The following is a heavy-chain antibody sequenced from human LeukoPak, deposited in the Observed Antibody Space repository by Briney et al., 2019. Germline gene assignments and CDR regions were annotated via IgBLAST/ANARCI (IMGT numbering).Heavy chain of an antibody. J-gene: IGHJ4*02. CDR1: GYTFTSYG. Sequence: ASVKVSCKASGYTFTSYGISWVRQAPGQGLEWMGWISAYNGNTNYAQKLQGRVTMTTDTSTSTAYMELRSLRSDDTAVYYCARDEDSVVVPAAIDYWGQGTLVTVSS. V-gene: IGHV1-18*01. D-gene: IGHD2-2*01. CDR3: ARDEDSVVVPAAIDY. CDR2: ISAYNGNT.